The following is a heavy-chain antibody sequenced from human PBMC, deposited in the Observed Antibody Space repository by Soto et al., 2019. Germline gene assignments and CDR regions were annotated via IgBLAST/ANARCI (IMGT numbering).Heavy chain of an antibody. CDR3: AKEGRYSSSRGYFDY. CDR1: GFMLSDYA. Sequence: PGGALRLSCAGSGFMLSDYAMTWVRQGPGKGLEWVSAISGSGDNTHYIDSVKGRFTISRDNSKNTLYLQMNRLRAEDTAVYYCAKEGRYSSSRGYFDYWGQGT. V-gene: IGHV3-23*01. CDR2: ISGSGDNT. J-gene: IGHJ4*02. D-gene: IGHD6-13*01.